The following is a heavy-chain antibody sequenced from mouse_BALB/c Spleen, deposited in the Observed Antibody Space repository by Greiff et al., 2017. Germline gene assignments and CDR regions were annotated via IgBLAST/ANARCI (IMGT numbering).Heavy chain of an antibody. V-gene: IGHV5-4*02. Sequence: EVKVVESGGGLVKPGGSLKLSCAASGFTFSDYYMYWVRQTPEKRLEWVATISDGGSYTYYPDSVKGRFTISRDNAKNNLYLQMSSLKSEDTAMYYCARGVTIGTMGAMDYWGQGTSVTVAS. J-gene: IGHJ4*01. CDR3: ARGVTIGTMGAMDY. D-gene: IGHD2-14*01. CDR2: ISDGGSYT. CDR1: GFTFSDYY.